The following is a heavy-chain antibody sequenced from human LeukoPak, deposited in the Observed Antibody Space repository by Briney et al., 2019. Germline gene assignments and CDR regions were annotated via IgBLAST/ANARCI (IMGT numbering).Heavy chain of an antibody. D-gene: IGHD2-15*01. CDR1: GDSISSDY. J-gene: IGHJ4*02. V-gene: IGHV4-59*01. CDR3: ARGGCSGGSCYLDY. Sequence: SETLSLTCAVSGDSISSDYWSWVRQPPGKGLEWIGYIYYSGSTNYNPSLKSRVTISVDTSKNQFSLKLSSVTAADTAVYYCARGGCSGGSCYLDYWGQGTLVTVSS. CDR2: IYYSGST.